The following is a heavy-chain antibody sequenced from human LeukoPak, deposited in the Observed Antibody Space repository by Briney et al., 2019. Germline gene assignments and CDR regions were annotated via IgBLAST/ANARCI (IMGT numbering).Heavy chain of an antibody. J-gene: IGHJ4*02. CDR1: GFIFSRYW. V-gene: IGHV3-7*03. Sequence: GGSLRLSCAASGFIFSRYWMSWVRQAPGKGLEWVANMNQDGSEKYYVDSVKGRFTISRDNAKNSLYLQMNSLRAEDTAVYYCAKVYCSSTSCYLFDYFDYWGQGTLVTVSS. CDR3: AKVYCSSTSCYLFDYFDY. CDR2: MNQDGSEK. D-gene: IGHD2-2*01.